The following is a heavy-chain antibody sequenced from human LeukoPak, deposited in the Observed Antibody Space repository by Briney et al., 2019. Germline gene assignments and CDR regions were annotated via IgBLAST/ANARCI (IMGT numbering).Heavy chain of an antibody. Sequence: PSETLSHTCTVSGGSISSYYWSWIRQPPGKGLEWIGYIYYSGSTNYNPSLESRVTISVDTSKNQFSLKLSSVTAADTAVYYCARRSIVGAVVDYWGQGTLVTVSS. CDR2: IYYSGST. D-gene: IGHD1-26*01. CDR3: ARRSIVGAVVDY. CDR1: GGSISSYY. V-gene: IGHV4-59*01. J-gene: IGHJ4*02.